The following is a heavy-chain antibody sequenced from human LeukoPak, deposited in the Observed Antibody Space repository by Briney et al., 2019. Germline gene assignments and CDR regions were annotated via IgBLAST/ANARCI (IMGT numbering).Heavy chain of an antibody. CDR2: IYYSGST. J-gene: IGHJ2*01. V-gene: IGHV4-61*01. CDR3: AREVYYYDSGGYASNWYFDL. CDR1: GVSVSSDSHY. D-gene: IGHD3-22*01. Sequence: SETLSLTCTVSGVSVSSDSHYWSWIRQPPGKGLEWIGYIYYSGSTNYNPSLKSRVTISADTSKNQFSLKLTSVTAADTAVYYCAREVYYYDSGGYASNWYFDLWGRGTLVTVSS.